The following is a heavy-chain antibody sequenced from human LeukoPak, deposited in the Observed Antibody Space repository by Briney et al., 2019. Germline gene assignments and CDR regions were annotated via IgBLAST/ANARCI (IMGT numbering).Heavy chain of an antibody. V-gene: IGHV4-59*01. CDR1: GGSISSYY. Sequence: SETLSLTCTVSGGSISSYYWSWIRQPPGKGLEWIGYIYYSGSTNYNPSLKSRVTISVDTSKNQFSLKLSSVTAADTAVYYCARAPGAVKGYYYYGMDVWGQGTTVTVSS. J-gene: IGHJ6*02. CDR3: ARAPGAVKGYYYYGMDV. D-gene: IGHD3-22*01. CDR2: IYYSGST.